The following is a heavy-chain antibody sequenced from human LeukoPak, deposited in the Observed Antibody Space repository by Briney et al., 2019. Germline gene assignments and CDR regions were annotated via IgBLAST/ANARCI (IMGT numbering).Heavy chain of an antibody. CDR2: IYYSGGT. D-gene: IGHD6-13*01. J-gene: IGHJ5*02. Sequence: SETLSLTCTVSGGSISSYHWSWIRQPPGKGLEWIGYIYYSGGTNYNPPLKSRVTISVDTSKNQFSLKLSSVTAADTAVYYCARYSDNWFDPWGQGTLVTVSS. CDR3: ARYSDNWFDP. V-gene: IGHV4-59*01. CDR1: GGSISSYH.